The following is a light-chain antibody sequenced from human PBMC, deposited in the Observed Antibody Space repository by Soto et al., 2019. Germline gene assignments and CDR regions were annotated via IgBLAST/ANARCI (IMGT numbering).Light chain of an antibody. V-gene: IGKV3-15*01. J-gene: IGKJ1*01. CDR3: QQYNNRPET. CDR1: QSVSSR. CDR2: GAS. Sequence: EIVMTQSPATLSVSPGERVTLSCRASQSVSSRLAWYQQKPGQSPRLLIYGASTRATGIPGRFSGSGSGTEFTLSISSLQSEDFAVYYCQQYNNRPETFGQGTKVDIK.